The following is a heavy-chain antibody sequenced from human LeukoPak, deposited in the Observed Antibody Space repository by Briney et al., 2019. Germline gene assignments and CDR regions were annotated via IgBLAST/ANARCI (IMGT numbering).Heavy chain of an antibody. CDR3: ARDRSRGWFDP. CDR2: IYHSGST. D-gene: IGHD1-26*01. J-gene: IGHJ5*02. CDR1: GGSISSGGYS. V-gene: IGHV4-30-2*01. Sequence: SETLSLTCAVSGGSISSGGYSWSWIRQPPGKGLEWIGYIYHSGSTYHNSSLKSRVTISVDRSKNQFSLKLSSVTAADTAVYYCARDRSRGWFDPWGQGTLVTVSS.